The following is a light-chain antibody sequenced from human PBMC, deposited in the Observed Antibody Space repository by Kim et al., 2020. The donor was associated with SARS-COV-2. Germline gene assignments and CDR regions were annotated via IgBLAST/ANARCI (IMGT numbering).Light chain of an antibody. Sequence: DIQMTQSPSSLSASVGDRVTITCQASQDINKYLNWYQQISGKAPTLLISDASKLESGVPSRFSGSGSGTDFTFTISSLQPEDVATYYFQQYETVPITFGQGTRLEIK. CDR1: QDINKY. CDR2: DAS. CDR3: QQYETVPIT. V-gene: IGKV1-33*01. J-gene: IGKJ5*01.